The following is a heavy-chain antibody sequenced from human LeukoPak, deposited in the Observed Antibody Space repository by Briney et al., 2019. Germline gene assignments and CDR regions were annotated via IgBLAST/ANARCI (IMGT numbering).Heavy chain of an antibody. CDR1: GFTFSSYG. Sequence: GGSLRLSCAASGFTFSSYGMHWVRQAPGKGLEWVAVISYDGSNKYYADSVKGRFTISRDNSKNTLYLQMNSLRAEDTAVYYCAREGDHSVYFDYWGQGTLVTVSS. J-gene: IGHJ4*02. V-gene: IGHV3-30*03. D-gene: IGHD2-21*02. CDR3: AREGDHSVYFDY. CDR2: ISYDGSNK.